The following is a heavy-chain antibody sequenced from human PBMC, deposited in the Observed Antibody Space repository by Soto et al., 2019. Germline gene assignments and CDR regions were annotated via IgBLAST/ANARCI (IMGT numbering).Heavy chain of an antibody. CDR2: IYYSGST. J-gene: IGHJ3*02. Sequence: SEALSVTCTVSGGSISSGGYYWSWIRQHPGKGLEWIGYIYYSGSTYYNPSLKSRVTISVDTSKNQFSLKLSSVTAADTAVYYCARILLLGYCSGGSCPGAFDIWGQGTTVPVS. CDR1: GGSISSGGYY. D-gene: IGHD2-15*01. V-gene: IGHV4-31*03. CDR3: ARILLLGYCSGGSCPGAFDI.